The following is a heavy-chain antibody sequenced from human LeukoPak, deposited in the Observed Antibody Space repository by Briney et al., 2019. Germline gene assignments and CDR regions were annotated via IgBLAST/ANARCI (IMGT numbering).Heavy chain of an antibody. CDR1: GGFIGSSSFY. D-gene: IGHD3-22*01. CDR3: ASSTSYYYDTSGYFEY. V-gene: IGHV4-39*01. Sequence: SETLSLTCTVSGGFIGSSSFYWAWIRQTPGKGLXXIGSLAYSGSTYYKSSLKSRVTLSVDAAKNQFSLNLTTVTAADTALFYCASSTSYYYDTSGYFEYWGQGILVTVSS. CDR2: LAYSGST. J-gene: IGHJ4*02.